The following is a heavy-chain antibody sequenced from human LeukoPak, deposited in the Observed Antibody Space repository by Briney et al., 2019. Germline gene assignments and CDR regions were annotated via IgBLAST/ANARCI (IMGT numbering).Heavy chain of an antibody. Sequence: GGSLRLSCAASGFTFTSFALNWVRQAPGKGLEWVSGISGSGLSTYYADSVKGRFTISRDNSRNTLYLHMDSLRAEDTAVYYCAKGETYPNILTPYYVWGQGTLVTVSS. CDR2: ISGSGLST. V-gene: IGHV3-23*01. J-gene: IGHJ4*02. CDR1: GFTFTSFA. D-gene: IGHD3-9*01. CDR3: AKGETYPNILTPYYV.